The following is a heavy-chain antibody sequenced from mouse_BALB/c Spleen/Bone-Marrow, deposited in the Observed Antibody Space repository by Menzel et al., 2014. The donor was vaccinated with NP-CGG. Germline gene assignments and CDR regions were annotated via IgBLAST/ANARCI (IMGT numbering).Heavy chain of an antibody. V-gene: IGHV1-14*01. CDR3: ARGLIRLLGWYFDV. CDR2: INPYNDGT. Sequence: VQLQQSGPELVKPGASVKMSCKASGYAFTSSDMLWVKQKPGQGLEWIGYINPYNDGTKYNEKFKGKATLTSDKSSSTAYMELSSLTSEDSAVYYCARGLIRLLGWYFDVWGAGTTVTVSS. CDR1: GYAFTSSD. J-gene: IGHJ1*01. D-gene: IGHD2-10*01.